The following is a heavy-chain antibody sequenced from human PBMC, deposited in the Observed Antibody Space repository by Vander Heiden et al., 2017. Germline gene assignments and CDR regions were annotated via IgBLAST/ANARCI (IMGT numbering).Heavy chain of an antibody. CDR3: ARGMWSYYNY. D-gene: IGHD1-26*01. V-gene: IGHV4-34*01. Sequence: QVQLQQWGAGLLKPSETLSLTCAVYGGSVSGYYWSWIRQPPGKGLEWIGEINHSGSTNYNPSLKSRVTISVDTSKNQFSLKLSSVTAADTAVYYCARGMWSYYNYWGQGTLVTVSS. CDR1: GGSVSGYY. CDR2: INHSGST. J-gene: IGHJ4*02.